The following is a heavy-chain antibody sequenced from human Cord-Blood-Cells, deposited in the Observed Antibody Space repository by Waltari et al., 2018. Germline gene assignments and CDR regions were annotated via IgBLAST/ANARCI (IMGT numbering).Heavy chain of an antibody. D-gene: IGHD4-17*01. CDR2: MSGSGGST. J-gene: IGHJ4*02. CDR1: GFTFSSYA. Sequence: EVQLLESGGGLVQPGGSLRLSCAASGFTFSSYAMRWVRRAPGEGLEWVSAMSGSGGSTYYADSVKGRFTISRDNSKNTLYLQMNSLRAEDTAVYYCAKGGPTTVTPFDYWGQGTLVTVSS. CDR3: AKGGPTTVTPFDY. V-gene: IGHV3-23*01.